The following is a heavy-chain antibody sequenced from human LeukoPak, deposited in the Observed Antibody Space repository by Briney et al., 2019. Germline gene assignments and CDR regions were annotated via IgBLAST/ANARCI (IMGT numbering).Heavy chain of an antibody. J-gene: IGHJ4*02. Sequence: PGGSLRLSCAVSGFTFSNAWMSWVRQAPGKGLEWVGRIKSKTDGGTTDYAAPVKGRFTISRDDSKNTLYLQMNSLKTEDTAVYYCTTIAPAGQVDYWGQGTLVTVSS. CDR1: GFTFSNAW. V-gene: IGHV3-15*01. CDR3: TTIAPAGQVDY. D-gene: IGHD6-13*01. CDR2: IKSKTDGGTT.